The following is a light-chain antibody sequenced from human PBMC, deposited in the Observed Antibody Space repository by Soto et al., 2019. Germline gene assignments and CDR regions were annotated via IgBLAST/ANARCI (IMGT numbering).Light chain of an antibody. CDR3: QQYNNWPRT. J-gene: IGKJ1*01. V-gene: IGKV3-15*01. CDR1: QTVRSN. Sequence: EFVLTQSPGTLSLSPGERATLSCRASQTVRSNLAWYQQRPGQAPRLLIYAASTRATGIPARFSGSGSGTEFTLTIDSLQSEDFAVYYCQQYNNWPRTFGQGTKVDIK. CDR2: AAS.